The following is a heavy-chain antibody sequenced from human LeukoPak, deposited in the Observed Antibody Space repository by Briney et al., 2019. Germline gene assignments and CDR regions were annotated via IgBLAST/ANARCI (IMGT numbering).Heavy chain of an antibody. CDR1: GYTFTSYD. CDR3: ARDFCSTSCNLGY. D-gene: IGHD2-2*01. J-gene: IGHJ4*02. Sequence: RASVKVSCKASGYTFTSYDINWVRQATGQGLEWMGWMNPNSGNTGYAQKFQGRVTITADESTSTAYMELSSLRSEDTAVYYCARDFCSTSCNLGYWGQGTLVTVSS. V-gene: IGHV1-8*03. CDR2: MNPNSGNT.